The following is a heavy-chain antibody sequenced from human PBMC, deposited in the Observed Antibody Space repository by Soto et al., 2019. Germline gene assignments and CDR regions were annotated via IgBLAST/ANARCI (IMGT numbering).Heavy chain of an antibody. CDR2: ISWNSGSI. V-gene: IGHV3-9*01. D-gene: IGHD6-13*01. Sequence: HPGGSLRLSCAASGFTFDDYAMHWVRQAPGKGLEWVSGISWNSGSIGYADSVKGRFTISRDNAKNSLYLQMNSLRAEDTALYYCAKGYSSSWLDAFDIWGQGTMVTVSS. CDR3: AKGYSSSWLDAFDI. J-gene: IGHJ3*02. CDR1: GFTFDDYA.